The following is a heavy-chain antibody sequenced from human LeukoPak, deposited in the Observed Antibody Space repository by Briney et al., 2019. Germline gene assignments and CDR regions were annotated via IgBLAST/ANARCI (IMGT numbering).Heavy chain of an antibody. J-gene: IGHJ5*02. CDR1: GFTFSSYA. CDR3: VGGRGSGPYGWFDP. Sequence: GGSLRLSCAASGFTFSSYAMSWVRQAPGKGLEWVSAISGSGGSTYYADSVKGRFTISRDNSKNTLYLQMNSLRAEDTAEYYCVGGRGSGPYGWFDPWGQGTLVTVSS. CDR2: ISGSGGST. D-gene: IGHD3-10*01. V-gene: IGHV3-23*01.